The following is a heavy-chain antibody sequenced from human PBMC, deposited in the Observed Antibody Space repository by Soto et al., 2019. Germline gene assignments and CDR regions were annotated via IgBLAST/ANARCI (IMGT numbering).Heavy chain of an antibody. J-gene: IGHJ4*02. CDR2: ISSSSSYL. Sequence: EVQLVESGGGLVKPGGSLRLSCAASGFTFSSYSMNWVRQAPGKGLEWVSSISSSSSYLYYADSVKGRFTISRDNAKNSLYLQMNSLRAEDTAVYYCARVRDNMNLEWSLSSPQYYFDYWGQGTLVTVSS. D-gene: IGHD3-3*01. V-gene: IGHV3-21*01. CDR3: ARVRDNMNLEWSLSSPQYYFDY. CDR1: GFTFSSYS.